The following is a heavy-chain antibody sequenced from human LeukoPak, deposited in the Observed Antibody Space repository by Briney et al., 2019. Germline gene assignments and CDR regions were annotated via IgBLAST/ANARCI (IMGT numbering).Heavy chain of an antibody. CDR1: GGSISSSSYY. J-gene: IGHJ6*03. CDR2: IYYSGST. Sequence: PSETLSLTCTVSGGSISSSSYYWGWIRQPPGKGLEWIGSIYYSGSTYYNPSLKSRVTISVDTSKNQFSLKLSSVTAADTAVYYCARVGGAGSSWYDPVTYYYYMDVWGKGTTVTVSS. D-gene: IGHD6-13*01. V-gene: IGHV4-39*07. CDR3: ARVGGAGSSWYDPVTYYYYMDV.